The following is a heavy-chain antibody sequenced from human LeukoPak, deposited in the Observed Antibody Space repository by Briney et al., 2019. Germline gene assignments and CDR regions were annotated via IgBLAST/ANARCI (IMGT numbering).Heavy chain of an antibody. CDR2: ISGSGGST. CDR1: GFTFSSYA. D-gene: IGHD3-3*01. V-gene: IGHV3-23*01. J-gene: IGHJ4*02. CDR3: ARARFLEWLLEDY. Sequence: GGSLRLSCAASGFTFSSYAMSWVRQAPGKGLEWVSAISGSGGSTYYADSVKGRFTISRDNSKNTLYLQMNSLRAEDTAVYYCARARFLEWLLEDYWGQGTLVTVPS.